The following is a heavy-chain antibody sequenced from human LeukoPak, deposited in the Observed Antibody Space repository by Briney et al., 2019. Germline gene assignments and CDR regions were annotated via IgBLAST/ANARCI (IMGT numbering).Heavy chain of an antibody. Sequence: KPSETLSLTCTVSGGSISSYYWSWIRQPPGKGLEWIGEIYHSGSTNYNPSLKSRVTISVDKSKNQFSLKLSSVTAADTAVYYCARRSNWYFDLWGRGTLVTVSS. CDR2: IYHSGST. CDR3: ARRSNWYFDL. CDR1: GGSISSYY. V-gene: IGHV4-59*12. J-gene: IGHJ2*01.